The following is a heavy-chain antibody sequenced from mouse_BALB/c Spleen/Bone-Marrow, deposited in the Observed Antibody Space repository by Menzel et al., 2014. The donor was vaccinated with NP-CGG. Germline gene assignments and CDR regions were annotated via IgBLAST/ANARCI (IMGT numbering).Heavy chain of an antibody. V-gene: IGHV1-26*01. Sequence: SGPELVKPGASMKISCKTSGYSFTGHTRNWVKRSHGKNLEWIGLINPYNGGTSYNQKFKGKATLTVDKSSSTAYMELLSLTSEDSAVYFCAYGNFDYWGQGTTLTVSS. CDR2: INPYNGGT. CDR1: GYSFTGHT. D-gene: IGHD2-1*01. CDR3: AYGNFDY. J-gene: IGHJ2*01.